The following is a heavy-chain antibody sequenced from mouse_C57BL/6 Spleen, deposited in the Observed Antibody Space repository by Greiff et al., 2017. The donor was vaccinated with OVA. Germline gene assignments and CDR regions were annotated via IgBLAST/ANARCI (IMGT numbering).Heavy chain of an antibody. CDR3: ARRITTVFDY. J-gene: IGHJ2*01. CDR1: GYTFTDYY. V-gene: IGHV1-26*01. D-gene: IGHD1-1*01. Sequence: EVKLQQSGPELVKPGASVKISCKASGYTFTDYYMNWVKQSHGKSLEWIGDINPNNGGTSYNQKFKGKATLTVDKSSSTAYMELRSLTSEDSAVYFCARRITTVFDYWGQGTTLTVSS. CDR2: INPNNGGT.